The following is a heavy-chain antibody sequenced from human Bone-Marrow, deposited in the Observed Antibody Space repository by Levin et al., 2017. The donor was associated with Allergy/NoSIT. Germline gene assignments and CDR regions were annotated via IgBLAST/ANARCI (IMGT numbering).Heavy chain of an antibody. CDR2: FYHGETT. CDR1: GYSISSGFY. Sequence: SETLSLTCVVSGYSISSGFYWGWIRQAPGRGLEWIGSFYHGETTYYNPSLQSRLSISVDTAQNLFPLKLTSLPAADTAVYYCARGGGDYLYSWFDSWGQGAPVTVSS. D-gene: IGHD2-21*02. J-gene: IGHJ5*01. CDR3: ARGGGDYLYSWFDS. V-gene: IGHV4-38-2*01.